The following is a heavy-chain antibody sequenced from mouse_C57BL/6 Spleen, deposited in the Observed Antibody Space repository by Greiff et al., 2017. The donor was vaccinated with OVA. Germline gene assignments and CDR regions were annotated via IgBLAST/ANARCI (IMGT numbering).Heavy chain of an antibody. CDR1: GYTFTSYW. D-gene: IGHD1-1*02. Sequence: QVQLQQPGAELVMPGASVKLSCKASGYTFTSYWMHWVKQRPGQGLEWIGEIDPSDSYTNYNQKFKGKSTSTVHKFSSTAYMQLSSLTSEDSAVYYCAVATRGYWGQGTTLTVSS. CDR3: AVATRGY. J-gene: IGHJ2*01. CDR2: IDPSDSYT. V-gene: IGHV1-69*01.